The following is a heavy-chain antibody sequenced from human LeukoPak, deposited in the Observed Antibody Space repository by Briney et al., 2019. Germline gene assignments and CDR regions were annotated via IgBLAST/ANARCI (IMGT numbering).Heavy chain of an antibody. CDR1: GFTFSSYA. V-gene: IGHV3-23*01. CDR2: ISVSGGST. J-gene: IGHJ4*02. Sequence: GGSLRLSCAASGFTFSSYAMSWVRQAPGKGLEWVSAISVSGGSTYYADSVKGRFTISRDNSKNTLYLQMVSLRADDTAVYYCAKNRHRLPSDYWGQGTLVTVSS. CDR3: AKNRHRLPSDY. D-gene: IGHD2-2*01.